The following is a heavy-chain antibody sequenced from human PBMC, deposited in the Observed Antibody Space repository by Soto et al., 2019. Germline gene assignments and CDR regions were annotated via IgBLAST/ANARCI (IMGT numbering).Heavy chain of an antibody. CDR2: INAGNGHT. Sequence: GASVKVSCKASGYTFTSYAMHWVRQAPGQRLEWMGWINAGNGHTKYSQKFQGRVTITRDTSASTAYMELSSLRSEDTAVYYCARDPPIFGVVIYGMDVWGQGTTVSVSS. CDR1: GYTFTSYA. J-gene: IGHJ6*02. CDR3: ARDPPIFGVVIYGMDV. V-gene: IGHV1-3*01. D-gene: IGHD3-3*01.